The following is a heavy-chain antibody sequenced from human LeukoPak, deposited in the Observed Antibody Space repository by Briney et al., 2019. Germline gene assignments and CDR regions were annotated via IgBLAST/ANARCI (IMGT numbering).Heavy chain of an antibody. Sequence: PSETLSLTCTVSGGSIRSYYWSWIRQSPGKGLEFIGYFYYTGSTTYNPSLKSRVIISADTSMNQLSLKLSSVTAADTAVYYCARYGVGTGMAWFDPWGQGTLVTVSS. J-gene: IGHJ5*02. D-gene: IGHD2-8*01. CDR2: FYYTGST. CDR1: GGSIRSYY. V-gene: IGHV4-59*12. CDR3: ARYGVGTGMAWFDP.